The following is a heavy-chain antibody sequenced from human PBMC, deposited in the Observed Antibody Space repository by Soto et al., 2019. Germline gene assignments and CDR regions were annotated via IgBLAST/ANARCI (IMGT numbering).Heavy chain of an antibody. CDR3: GREIDTTVRGIIISDGMDV. CDR1: GFIFSDYY. D-gene: IGHD3-10*01. J-gene: IGHJ6*02. V-gene: IGHV3-11*01. Sequence: GSLRLACSASGFIFSDYYMSWIRQAPGKGLEWVSYISRSGATIFYADSVKVRFTISRDNAKNSLYLQMSSLRAEDTAVYYCGREIDTTVRGIIISDGMDVWGQGTKVTV. CDR2: ISRSGATI.